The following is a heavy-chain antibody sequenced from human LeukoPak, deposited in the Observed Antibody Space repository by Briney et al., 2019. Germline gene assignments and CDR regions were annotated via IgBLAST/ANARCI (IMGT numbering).Heavy chain of an antibody. V-gene: IGHV4-34*01. CDR3: ARGENSGSYFSYFDS. Sequence: PSETLSLTCAVYGGSFWGHYWTWIRRPPGKGVEWIGEIDHTGRSTYNPSLTSRVTISKDSSKNQFSLSLGSVIAADTAVYFCARGENSGSYFSYFDSWAQGTPVTVSS. CDR1: GGSFWGHY. D-gene: IGHD3-10*01. J-gene: IGHJ5*01. CDR2: IDHTGRS.